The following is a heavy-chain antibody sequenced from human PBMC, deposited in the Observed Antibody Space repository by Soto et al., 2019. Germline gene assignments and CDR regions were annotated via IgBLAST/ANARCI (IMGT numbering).Heavy chain of an antibody. V-gene: IGHV1-69*02. Sequence: QVQLVQSGAEVKKPGSSVKVSCKASGGTFSSYTIIWVRQAPGQGLEWMGRIIPILGIANYAQKFQGRVTITADKSTSTAYMELSSLRSEDTAVYYCATAGYCSGGSCYSGAFDIWGQGTMVRVSS. D-gene: IGHD2-15*01. CDR2: IIPILGIA. CDR3: ATAGYCSGGSCYSGAFDI. CDR1: GGTFSSYT. J-gene: IGHJ3*02.